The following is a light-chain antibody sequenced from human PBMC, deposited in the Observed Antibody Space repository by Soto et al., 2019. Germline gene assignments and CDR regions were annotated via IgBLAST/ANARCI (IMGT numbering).Light chain of an antibody. J-gene: IGKJ2*01. CDR1: QSVSSS. CDR2: GAS. V-gene: IGKV3-15*01. Sequence: ETVTTQSPATLEVSPGDRVTLSCRASQSVSSSLAWYQQKPGQAPRLLIYGASTRATGIPARFSGSGSGTEFTVTISSLQAEEFAVYYCQQYYNWPYTVGQGTKVEI. CDR3: QQYYNWPYT.